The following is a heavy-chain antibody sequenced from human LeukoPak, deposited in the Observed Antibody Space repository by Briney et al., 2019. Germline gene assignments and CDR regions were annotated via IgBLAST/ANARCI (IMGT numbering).Heavy chain of an antibody. CDR1: GFTFNRNA. CDR3: AKDLTYYYDSSGYSYANWFDP. J-gene: IGHJ5*02. V-gene: IGHV3-23*01. CDR2: IGGSGDKT. Sequence: GGSLRLSCAASGFTFNRNAISWVRQAPGKGLEWVSTIGGSGDKTFYADSVKGRFTISRDNSKNTLYLQMNSLRAEDTAVYYCAKDLTYYYDSSGYSYANWFDPWGQGTLVTVSS. D-gene: IGHD3-22*01.